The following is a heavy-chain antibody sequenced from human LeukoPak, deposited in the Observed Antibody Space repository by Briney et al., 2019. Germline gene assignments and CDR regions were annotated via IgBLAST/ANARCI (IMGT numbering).Heavy chain of an antibody. J-gene: IGHJ4*02. CDR2: IWYDGSNK. CDR1: GFTFSSYG. V-gene: IGHV3-33*06. CDR3: AKGRSIAVAGTPLDY. D-gene: IGHD6-19*01. Sequence: GGSLRLSCAASGFTFSSYGVHWVRQAPGKGLEWVAVIWYDGSNKYYADSVKGRFTISRDNSKNTLYLQMNSLRAEDTAVYYCAKGRSIAVAGTPLDYWGQGTLVTVSS.